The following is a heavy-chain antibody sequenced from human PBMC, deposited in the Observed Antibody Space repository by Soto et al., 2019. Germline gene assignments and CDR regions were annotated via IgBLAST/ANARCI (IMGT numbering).Heavy chain of an antibody. CDR3: ARSQIVGSMHYYYYMDV. CDR1: GFTFDDYA. Sequence: EVQVVESGGGLVQPGRSLRLSCAASGFTFDDYAMHWVRQAPGKGLEWVSGITWNSGRIGYADSVKGRFTIARDNAKNSLYLQMDSPREEDTALYYCARSQIVGSMHYYYYMDVWGKGTTVTVS. V-gene: IGHV3-9*01. CDR2: ITWNSGRI. D-gene: IGHD1-26*01. J-gene: IGHJ6*03.